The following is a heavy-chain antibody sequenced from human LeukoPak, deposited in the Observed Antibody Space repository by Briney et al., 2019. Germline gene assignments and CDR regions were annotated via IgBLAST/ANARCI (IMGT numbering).Heavy chain of an antibody. J-gene: IGHJ6*02. V-gene: IGHV4-59*01. Sequence: KSSETLSLTCTVSGGSISSYYWSWIRQPPGKGLEWIGYIYYSGSTNYNPSLKSRVTISVDTSKNQFSLKLSSVTAADTAVYYCARDRRQWLVGDYYYYYGMDVWGQGTTVTVSS. CDR1: GGSISSYY. D-gene: IGHD6-19*01. CDR2: IYYSGST. CDR3: ARDRRQWLVGDYYYYYGMDV.